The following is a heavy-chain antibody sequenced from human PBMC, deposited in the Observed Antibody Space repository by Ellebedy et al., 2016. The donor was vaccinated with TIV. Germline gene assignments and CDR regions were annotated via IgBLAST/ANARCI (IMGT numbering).Heavy chain of an antibody. V-gene: IGHV1-69*13. CDR2: ITGMFRTV. CDR1: GGTFNSHA. J-gene: IGHJ4*02. Sequence: SVQVSCKASGGTFNSHAISWVRQAPGQGLAWMGGITGMFRTVNYAQKFQGRVTITADEFMTTAYMELSSLRSEDTAVYYCARGGAYYHRYFDNWGQGTLVTVSS. D-gene: IGHD3-10*01. CDR3: ARGGAYYHRYFDN.